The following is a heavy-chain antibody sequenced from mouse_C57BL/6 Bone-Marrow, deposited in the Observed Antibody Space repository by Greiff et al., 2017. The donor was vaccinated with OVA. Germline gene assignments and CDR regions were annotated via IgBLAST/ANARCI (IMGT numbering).Heavy chain of an antibody. CDR1: GYTFTDYY. D-gene: IGHD2-4*01. V-gene: IGHV1-76*01. J-gene: IGHJ2*01. Sequence: VKLKESGAELVRPGASVKLSCKASGYTFTDYYINWVKQRPGQGLEWIARIYPGSGNTYYNEKFKGKATLTAEKSSSTAYMQLSSLTSEDSAVYFCARKGGDYVYFDYWGQGTTLTVSS. CDR3: ARKGGDYVYFDY. CDR2: IYPGSGNT.